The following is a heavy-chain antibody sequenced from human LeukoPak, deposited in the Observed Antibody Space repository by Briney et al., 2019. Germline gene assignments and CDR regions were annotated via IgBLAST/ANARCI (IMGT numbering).Heavy chain of an antibody. D-gene: IGHD3-10*01. J-gene: IGHJ4*02. CDR1: GYTFTGYY. CDR2: INPNSGNT. CDR3: ARAGLFYGSGSDY. V-gene: IGHV1-18*04. Sequence: ASVKVSCKASGYTFTGYYMHRVRQAPGQGLEWMGWINPNSGNTNYAQKLQGRVTMTTDTSTSTAYMELRSLRSDDTAVYYCARAGLFYGSGSDYWGQGTLVTVSS.